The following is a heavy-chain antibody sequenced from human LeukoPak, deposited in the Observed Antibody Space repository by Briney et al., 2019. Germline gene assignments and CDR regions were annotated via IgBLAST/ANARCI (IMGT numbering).Heavy chain of an antibody. CDR2: ISPDGSST. Sequence: GGALRLSCTASGFIFSDYWMDWVRQAPGKGLVWVSRISPDGSSTNYADSVKGRFTISRNTPKNTLYLQLKSLRVEDTAVYYCARGGISKRNSMAWWGRGTLVPVSS. D-gene: IGHD3-16*01. J-gene: IGHJ4*02. CDR3: ARGGISKRNSMAW. CDR1: GFIFSDYW. V-gene: IGHV3-74*01.